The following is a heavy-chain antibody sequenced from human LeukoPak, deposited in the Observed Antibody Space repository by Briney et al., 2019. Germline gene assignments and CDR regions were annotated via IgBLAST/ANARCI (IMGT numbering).Heavy chain of an antibody. Sequence: SETLSLTCTVSNGSVSSNDYSWSWVRQPPGRGLEWIGYMYYSGSSYYSPSLKRRVTISVDTSKNRFSLKLSSVTAADTAVYYCARAHYYGSGSPDAFDIWGQGTLVTVFS. J-gene: IGHJ3*02. V-gene: IGHV4-30-4*01. CDR1: NGSVSSNDYS. CDR2: MYYSGSS. D-gene: IGHD3-10*01. CDR3: ARAHYYGSGSPDAFDI.